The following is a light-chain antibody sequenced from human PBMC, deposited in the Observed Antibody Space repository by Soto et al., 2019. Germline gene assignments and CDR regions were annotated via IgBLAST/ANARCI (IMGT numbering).Light chain of an antibody. CDR2: ATS. J-gene: IGKJ2*01. Sequence: DIQMTQSPSSLSASVGDRVTITCRASQGIKSYLAWFQQKPGEAPKSLIYATSRLQSGVPSKFSGSGSGTDFTLTISSLQPEDFATHYCQQYSAFPLTFGRGTKLEIK. V-gene: IGKV1-16*02. CDR1: QGIKSY. CDR3: QQYSAFPLT.